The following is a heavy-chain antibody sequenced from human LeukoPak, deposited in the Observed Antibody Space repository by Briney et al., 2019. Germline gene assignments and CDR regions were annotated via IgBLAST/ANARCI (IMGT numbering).Heavy chain of an antibody. CDR2: ISYDGSNK. CDR3: AREEASSTREYGMDV. Sequence: PGGSLRLSCAASGFTFSSYGMHWVRQAPGKGLEWVAVISYDGSNKYYADSVKGRFTISRDNSKNTLYLQMNSLRAEDTAVYYCAREEASSTREYGMDVWGQGTTVTVSS. D-gene: IGHD2-2*01. CDR1: GFTFSSYG. J-gene: IGHJ6*02. V-gene: IGHV3-30*03.